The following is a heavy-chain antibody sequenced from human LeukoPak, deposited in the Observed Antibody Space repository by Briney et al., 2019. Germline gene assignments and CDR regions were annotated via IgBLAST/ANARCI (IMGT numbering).Heavy chain of an antibody. CDR3: ARDSGSGSNDY. CDR2: ISAGNGNT. Sequence: ASVKVSCKASGYTSTSYAIHWVRQAPGQRLEWMGWISAGNGNTKYSQNFQGRVTFISNTSATTAFMELSSLRSEDAAVYYCARDSGSGSNDYWGQGTLVTVSS. D-gene: IGHD1-26*01. CDR1: GYTSTSYA. V-gene: IGHV1-3*01. J-gene: IGHJ4*02.